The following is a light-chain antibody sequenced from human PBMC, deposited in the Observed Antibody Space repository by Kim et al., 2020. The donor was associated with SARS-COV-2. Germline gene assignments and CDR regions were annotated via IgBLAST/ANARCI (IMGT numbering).Light chain of an antibody. CDR3: RQYNSFPHT. Sequence: SASLGDRVTITCRASQSINTWLAWYKQKPGKAPNVLIYKASTLQSGVPSRYSGSGSGTEFTLTISSLQPDDFATYYCRQYNSFPHTFGQGTKLEIK. CDR1: QSINTW. V-gene: IGKV1-5*03. J-gene: IGKJ2*01. CDR2: KAS.